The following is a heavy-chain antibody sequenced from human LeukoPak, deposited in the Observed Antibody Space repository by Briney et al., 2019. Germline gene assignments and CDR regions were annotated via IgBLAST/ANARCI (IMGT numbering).Heavy chain of an antibody. CDR1: GGTFSSYA. D-gene: IGHD4-17*01. V-gene: IGHV1-69*05. CDR2: IIPIFGTA. Sequence: GASVKVSCKASGGTFSSYAISWVRQAPGQGLEWMGRIIPIFGTANYAQKFQGRVTITTDESTSTACMELSSLRSEDTAVYYCAREKTDYGDYSIDYWGQGTLVTVSS. J-gene: IGHJ4*02. CDR3: AREKTDYGDYSIDY.